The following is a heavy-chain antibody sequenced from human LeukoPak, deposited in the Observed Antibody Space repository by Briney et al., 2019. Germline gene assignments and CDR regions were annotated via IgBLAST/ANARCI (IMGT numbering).Heavy chain of an antibody. D-gene: IGHD6-13*01. Sequence: PGRSLRLSCAASGFTFSSYGMHWVRQAPGKGLEWVAVIWYDGSNKYYADSVKGRFTISRDNSKNTLYLQMNSLRAEDTAVYYCARVRYSSSRLFDYWGQGTLVTVSS. J-gene: IGHJ4*02. CDR1: GFTFSSYG. CDR3: ARVRYSSSRLFDY. V-gene: IGHV3-33*01. CDR2: IWYDGSNK.